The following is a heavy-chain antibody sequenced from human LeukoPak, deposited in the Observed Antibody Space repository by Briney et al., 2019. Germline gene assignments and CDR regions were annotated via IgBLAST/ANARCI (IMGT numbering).Heavy chain of an antibody. V-gene: IGHV4-38-2*02. D-gene: IGHD6-6*01. J-gene: IGHJ4*02. CDR3: ASRESIAARPFDY. Sequence: SETLSLTCTVSGYSISSGYYWGWIRQPPGKGLEWIGSIYHSGSTYYNPSLKSRVTISVDTSKNQFSLKLSSVTAADTAVYYCASRESIAARPFDYWGQGTLVTVSS. CDR1: GYSISSGYY. CDR2: IYHSGST.